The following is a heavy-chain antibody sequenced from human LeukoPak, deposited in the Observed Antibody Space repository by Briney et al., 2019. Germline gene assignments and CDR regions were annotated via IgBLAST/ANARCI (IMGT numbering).Heavy chain of an antibody. CDR2: VYISGST. CDR1: GDSVSSSY. D-gene: IGHD3-9*01. Sequence: SETLSLTCTVSGDSVSSSYWSWNRQPAGKGLEWIGRVYISGSTNYNPSLKSRVTMSVDTSKNQFSLRLSSVTAADTAVYFCARVDPHNWIDPWGQGTLVTVSS. J-gene: IGHJ5*02. CDR3: ARVDPHNWIDP. V-gene: IGHV4-4*07.